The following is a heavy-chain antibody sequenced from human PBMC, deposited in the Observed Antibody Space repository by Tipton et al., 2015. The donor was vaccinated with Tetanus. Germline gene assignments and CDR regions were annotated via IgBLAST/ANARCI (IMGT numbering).Heavy chain of an antibody. CDR1: GGSISSSSYY. CDR3: ARDLVYSSAWYLQYYGMDV. V-gene: IGHV3-66*01. J-gene: IGHJ6*02. D-gene: IGHD6-19*01. Sequence: LSLTCTVSGGSISSSSYYWSWVRQAPGKGLEWVSVIYSGGSTYYADSVKGRFTISRDNSKNTLYLQMNSLRAEDTAVYYCARDLVYSSAWYLQYYGMDVWGQGTTVTVSS. CDR2: IYSGGST.